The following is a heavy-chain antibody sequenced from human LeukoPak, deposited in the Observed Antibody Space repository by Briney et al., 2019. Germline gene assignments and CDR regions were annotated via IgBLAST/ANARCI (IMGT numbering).Heavy chain of an antibody. CDR3: ARHGAVAGRGGYYFDY. D-gene: IGHD6-19*01. Sequence: PSETLSLTCTVSSGSISSNYWSWVRQPPGKGLEWIGYIYYSGSTNYNPSLKSRVTISVDTSKKEFSLKLSSVTAADTAVYYCARHGAVAGRGGYYFDYWGQETLVTVSP. V-gene: IGHV4-59*08. CDR2: IYYSGST. CDR1: SGSISSNY. J-gene: IGHJ4*02.